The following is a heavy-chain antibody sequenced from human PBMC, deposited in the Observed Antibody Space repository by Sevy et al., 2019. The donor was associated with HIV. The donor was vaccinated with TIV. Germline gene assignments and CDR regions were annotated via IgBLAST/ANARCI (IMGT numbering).Heavy chain of an antibody. D-gene: IGHD4-4*01. CDR2: ISYDGSNK. J-gene: IGHJ4*02. CDR3: AKDRYRGYYFDY. CDR1: GFTFSSYG. V-gene: IGHV3-30*18. Sequence: GGSLRLSYAASGFTFSSYGMLWVRQAPGKGLEWVAVISYDGSNKYYADSVKGRFTISRDNSKNTLYLQMNSLRAEDTAVYYCAKDRYRGYYFDYWGQGTLVTVSS.